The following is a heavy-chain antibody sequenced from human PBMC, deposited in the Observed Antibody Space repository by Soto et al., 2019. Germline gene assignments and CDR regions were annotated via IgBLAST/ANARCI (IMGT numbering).Heavy chain of an antibody. CDR1: GFTFSNYG. CDR2: ISYDGSNK. J-gene: IGHJ4*02. CDR3: STDFSGFSDY. Sequence: QVQLVESGGGVVQPGRSLRLSCAASGFTFSNYGMHWVRQAPDKGLEWVAVISYDGSNKYYADSVTGRFNVSRDNSKNTLYLPINCLRPEDTSVSYCSTDFSGFSDYLGQGTLVTVSS. D-gene: IGHD3-22*01. V-gene: IGHV3-30*03.